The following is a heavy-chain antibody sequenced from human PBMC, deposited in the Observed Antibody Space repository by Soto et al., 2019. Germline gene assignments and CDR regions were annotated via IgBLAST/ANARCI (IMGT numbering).Heavy chain of an antibody. J-gene: IGHJ5*02. CDR3: AKDLLPKTVTTCGS. Sequence: QVQLVESGGGVVQPGRSLRLSCAASGFTFDSYGMHWVRQAPGKGLEWVAVISSDGNNKYYADSVKGRFTISRDNFKNTLYLQMSSLRADDTAVYYCAKDLLPKTVTTCGSWGQGTLVTGSS. CDR1: GFTFDSYG. CDR2: ISSDGNNK. D-gene: IGHD4-17*01. V-gene: IGHV3-30*18.